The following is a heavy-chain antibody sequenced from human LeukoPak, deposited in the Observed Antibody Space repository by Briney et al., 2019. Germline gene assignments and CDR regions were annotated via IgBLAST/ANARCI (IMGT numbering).Heavy chain of an antibody. CDR3: ARRILDYGDYEGAFDI. Sequence: SVKVSCKASGGTFSSYAISWVRQAPGQGLEWMGGIIPIFGTANYAQKFQGRVTITADESTSTAYMELSSLRSEDTAVYYCARRILDYGDYEGAFDIWGQGTMVTVSS. CDR2: IIPIFGTA. CDR1: GGTFSSYA. D-gene: IGHD4-17*01. J-gene: IGHJ3*02. V-gene: IGHV1-69*13.